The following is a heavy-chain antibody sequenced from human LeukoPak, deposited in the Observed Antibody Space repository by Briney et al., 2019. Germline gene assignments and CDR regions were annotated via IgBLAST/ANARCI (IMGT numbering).Heavy chain of an antibody. CDR1: GDSVSSNSAA. CDR3: ARERYCSGGSCYSLIGYYYYYYGMDV. J-gene: IGHJ6*02. V-gene: IGHV6-1*01. CDR2: TYYRSKWYN. D-gene: IGHD2-15*01. Sequence: SQTLSLTFAISGDSVSSNSAAWNWIRQSPSRGLEWLGRTYYRSKWYNDYAVSVKSRITINPDTSKNQFSLQLNSVTPEDTAVYYCARERYCSGGSCYSLIGYYYYYYGMDVWGQGTTVTVSS.